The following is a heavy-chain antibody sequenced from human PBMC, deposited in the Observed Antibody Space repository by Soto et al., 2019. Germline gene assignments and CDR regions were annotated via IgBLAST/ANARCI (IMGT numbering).Heavy chain of an antibody. D-gene: IGHD4-17*01. CDR3: ARFRVDGDSVP. CDR2: INGDGSST. Sequence: ELQLVQSGGGLVQPGGSLRFSCAASGFAFSNYWMHWVRQAPGKGLVWVSRINGDGSSTSYADSVRGRFTISRDNAENALYLQMNSLRPEDTALYYCARFRVDGDSVPWGQGTLVTVSS. V-gene: IGHV3-74*01. CDR1: GFAFSNYW. J-gene: IGHJ5*02.